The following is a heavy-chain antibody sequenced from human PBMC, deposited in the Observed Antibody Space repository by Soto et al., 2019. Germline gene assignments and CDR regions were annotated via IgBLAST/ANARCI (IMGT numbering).Heavy chain of an antibody. J-gene: IGHJ3*02. V-gene: IGHV3-73*01. Sequence: GGSLRLSCAASGFTFSGSAMHWVRQASGKGLEWVGRIRSKANSYATAYAASVKGRFTISRDDSKNTAYLQMNSLKTEDTAVYYCTTTYYYDSSGYYPPSPNDAFDIWGQGTMVTVSS. CDR1: GFTFSGSA. CDR2: IRSKANSYAT. CDR3: TTTYYYDSSGYYPPSPNDAFDI. D-gene: IGHD3-22*01.